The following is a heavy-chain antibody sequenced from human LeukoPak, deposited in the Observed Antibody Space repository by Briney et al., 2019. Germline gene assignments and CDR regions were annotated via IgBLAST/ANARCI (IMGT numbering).Heavy chain of an antibody. CDR3: VKRGVAGKAPRSYFDC. CDR2: ISGSGGNT. Sequence: GGSLRLSCAASGFSFTTYAMSWVRQVPGRGLEWVSGISGSGGNTYYADSVKGRFTISRDSSKNTLYLQMNSLRVEGTAVYYCVKRGVAGKAPRSYFDCWGQGTLVTVSS. D-gene: IGHD6-19*01. J-gene: IGHJ4*02. CDR1: GFSFTTYA. V-gene: IGHV3-23*01.